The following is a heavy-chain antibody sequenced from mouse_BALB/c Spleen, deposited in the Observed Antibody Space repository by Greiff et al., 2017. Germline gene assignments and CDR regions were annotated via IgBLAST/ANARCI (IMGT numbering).Heavy chain of an antibody. CDR1: GDSITSGY. CDR3: ARSLYDHQAWFAY. V-gene: IGHV3-8*02. CDR2: ISYSGST. D-gene: IGHD2-3*01. J-gene: IGHJ3*01. Sequence: DVKLQESGPSLVKPSQTLSLTCSVTGDSITSGYWNWIRKFPGNKLEYMGYISYSGSTYYNPSLKSRISITRDTSKNQYYLQLNSVTTEDTATYYCARSLYDHQAWFAYWGQGTLVTVSA.